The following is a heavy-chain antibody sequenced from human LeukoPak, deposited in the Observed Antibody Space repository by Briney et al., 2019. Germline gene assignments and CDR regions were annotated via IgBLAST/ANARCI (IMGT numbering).Heavy chain of an antibody. D-gene: IGHD1-1*01. V-gene: IGHV4-30-2*01. CDR1: GGSISSGGYY. CDR2: IYHSGST. Sequence: PSETLSLTCTVSGGSISSGGYYWSWIRQPPGKGLEWIGYIYHSGSTYYNPSLKSRVTISVDRSKNQFSLKLSSVTAADTAVYYCASWNDSCFDPWGQGTLVTVSS. CDR3: ASWNDSCFDP. J-gene: IGHJ5*02.